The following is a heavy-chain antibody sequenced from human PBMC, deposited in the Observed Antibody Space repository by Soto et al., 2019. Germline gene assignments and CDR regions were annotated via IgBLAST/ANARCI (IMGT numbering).Heavy chain of an antibody. CDR2: ISYDGSNK. J-gene: IGHJ4*02. D-gene: IGHD5-18*01. CDR3: AKGRLSRRQLWGNRLGQYSWSALVKN. V-gene: IGHV3-30*18. CDR1: GFTFSSYG. Sequence: QVQLVESGGGVVQPGRSLRLSCAASGFTFSSYGMHWVRQAPGKGLEWVAVISYDGSNKYYADSVKGRFNISRDNSKNTLYLQRNSRRADDTAVYYCAKGRLSRRQLWGNRLGQYSWSALVKNWGQGTLVTVSS.